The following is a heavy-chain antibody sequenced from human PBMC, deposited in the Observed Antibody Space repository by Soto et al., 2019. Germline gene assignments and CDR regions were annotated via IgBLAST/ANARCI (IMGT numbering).Heavy chain of an antibody. V-gene: IGHV4-39*01. J-gene: IGHJ1*01. Sequence: SETLSLTCTVSGRSLGTNDHYWGWTRRPPGKGLEWIASISYSGNTYYAPSLKGRVTISPDTSKNQFSLKLTPGTAADTPIYQCGKHLTYF. CDR3: GKHLTYF. CDR2: ISYSGNT. CDR1: GRSLGTNDHY.